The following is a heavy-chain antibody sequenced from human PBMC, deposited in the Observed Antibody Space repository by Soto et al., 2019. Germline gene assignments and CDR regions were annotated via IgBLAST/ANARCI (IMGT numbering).Heavy chain of an antibody. J-gene: IGHJ5*02. CDR1: GGTVASSHW. CDR2: VYHTGGT. CDR3: AREIVTAGGNNSVDP. D-gene: IGHD2-21*02. Sequence: QVQLQASGPRLVKPSESLSLTCGVSGGTVASSHWWSWVRQSPGRGLGWIGNVYHTGGTTFNPSLQSRVSFSVVKSNKQSFLRLTSVTAADTAVYLCAREIVTAGGNNSVDPWGPGTLVTVSS. V-gene: IGHV4-4*02.